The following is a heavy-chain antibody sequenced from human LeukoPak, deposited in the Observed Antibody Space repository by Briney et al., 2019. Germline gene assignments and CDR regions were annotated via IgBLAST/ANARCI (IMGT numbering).Heavy chain of an antibody. CDR3: AREYNYASPNGFDI. Sequence: SETLSLTCTVSGGSMSNYYWSWIRQPPGRGLEWIGYIYSTGGTEYSPSLKSRVTISVDTSKKQFSLKLTSVTAADTALYFCAREYNYASPNGFDIWGHGTMVTVSS. CDR1: GGSMSNYY. CDR2: IYSTGGT. J-gene: IGHJ3*02. D-gene: IGHD1-1*01. V-gene: IGHV4-59*01.